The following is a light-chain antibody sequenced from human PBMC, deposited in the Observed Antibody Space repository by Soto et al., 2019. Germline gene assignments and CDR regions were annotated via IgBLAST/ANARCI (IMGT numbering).Light chain of an antibody. CDR3: HQYYSTPFS. CDR2: WSS. J-gene: IGKJ3*01. Sequence: DIVMTQSPDSLSVSLGERATINCKTSRSVLYNSNNKNYLVWYHQKPGQPPKLLIYWSSTRESGVPDRFSGSGSGTDFTLTISSLQAEDVAVYYCHQYYSTPFSFGPGTKVDIK. V-gene: IGKV4-1*01. CDR1: RSVLYNSNNKNY.